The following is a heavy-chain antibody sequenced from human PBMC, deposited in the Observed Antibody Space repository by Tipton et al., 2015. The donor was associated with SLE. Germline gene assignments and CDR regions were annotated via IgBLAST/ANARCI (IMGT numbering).Heavy chain of an antibody. CDR1: GYTFTSFD. V-gene: IGHV1-8*01. Sequence: QLVQSGAEVKKPGASVKVSCKASGYTFTSFDINWVRQATGQGLEWMGCMNPNSGNTAYAQKFQGRVTMTRDTSISTAYLELSSLRPENTAGYYCARTPPQLGFDYWGQGPLATASS. CDR3: ARTPPQLGFDY. J-gene: IGHJ4*02. D-gene: IGHD5-24*01. CDR2: MNPNSGNT.